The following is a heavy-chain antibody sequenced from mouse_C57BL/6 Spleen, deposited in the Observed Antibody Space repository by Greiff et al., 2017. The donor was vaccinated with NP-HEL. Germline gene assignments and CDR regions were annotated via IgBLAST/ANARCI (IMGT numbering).Heavy chain of an antibody. CDR1: GYTFTGYW. D-gene: IGHD2-4*01. CDR2: ILPGSGST. V-gene: IGHV1-9*01. CDR3: ARRDDYDDY. Sequence: QVQLQQSGAELMKPGASVKLSCKATGYTFTGYWIEWVKQRPGHGLEWIGEILPGSGSTNYNEKFKGKATLTADTSSNTAYMQLSSLTTEDSAIYYCARRDDYDDYWGQGTTLTVSS. J-gene: IGHJ2*01.